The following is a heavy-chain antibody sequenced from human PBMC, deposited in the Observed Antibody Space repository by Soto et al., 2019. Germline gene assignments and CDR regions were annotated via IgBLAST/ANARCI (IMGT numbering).Heavy chain of an antibody. CDR3: ARPKTIGAAAGKGWFDP. D-gene: IGHD6-13*01. Sequence: PSETLSLTCAVSGGSIRSNNWWSWVRQPPGKGLEWIGGIFYTGSTYYNPSLKGRLTISVDPSKNQFSLKLTYVTAADTAMYYCARPKTIGAAAGKGWFDPWGQGTLVTVSS. CDR1: GGSIRSNNW. J-gene: IGHJ5*02. V-gene: IGHV4-4*02. CDR2: IFYTGST.